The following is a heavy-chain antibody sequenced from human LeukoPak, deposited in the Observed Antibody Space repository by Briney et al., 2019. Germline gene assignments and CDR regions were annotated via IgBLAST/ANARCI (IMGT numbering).Heavy chain of an antibody. V-gene: IGHV1-2*02. Sequence: ASVKVSCKASGYTFTGYYMHWVRQAPGQGLEWMGWINPNSGGTNYAQKFQGRVTMTRDTSISTAYMELSRLGYDDTAVYYCARDTRSSYLQYYFDYWGQETLVTVSS. J-gene: IGHJ4*02. CDR3: ARDTRSSYLQYYFDY. CDR2: INPNSGGT. D-gene: IGHD5-24*01. CDR1: GYTFTGYY.